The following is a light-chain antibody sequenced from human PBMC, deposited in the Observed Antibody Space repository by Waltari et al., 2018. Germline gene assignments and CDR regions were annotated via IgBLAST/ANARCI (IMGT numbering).Light chain of an antibody. V-gene: IGLV1-40*01. Sequence: QSVLTQPPSVSGAPRQRVTISCTGSSSNIGAGHDVHWYQHLPGTAPKLLIYANNNRPSGVPDRFSGSESGTSASLAITGLQAEDEADYYCQSYDSSLSGYVFGTGTTVTVL. J-gene: IGLJ1*01. CDR1: SSNIGAGHD. CDR3: QSYDSSLSGYV. CDR2: ANN.